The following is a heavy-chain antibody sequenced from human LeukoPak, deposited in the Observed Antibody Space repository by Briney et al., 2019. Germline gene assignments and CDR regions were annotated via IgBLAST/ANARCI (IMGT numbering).Heavy chain of an antibody. V-gene: IGHV4-34*01. CDR3: AKLPTTVPLRGYSYGWGDNWFDP. CDR1: GGSFSGYY. D-gene: IGHD5-18*01. Sequence: SETLSLTCAVYGGSFSGYYWSWIRQPPGKGLEWIGEINHSGSTNYNPSLKSRVTISVDTSKNQFSLKLSSVTAADTAVYYCAKLPTTVPLRGYSYGWGDNWFDPWGQGTLVTVSS. CDR2: INHSGST. J-gene: IGHJ5*02.